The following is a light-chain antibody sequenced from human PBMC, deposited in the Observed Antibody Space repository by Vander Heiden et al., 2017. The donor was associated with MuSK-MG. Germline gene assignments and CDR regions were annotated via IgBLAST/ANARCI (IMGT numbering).Light chain of an antibody. CDR1: SGHSNDA. J-gene: IGLJ2*01. CDR2: GKIDGSH. CDR3: QTWGTGFWL. Sequence: PVLTQSPSASASLGASVQLTCTLDSGHSNDAIAWHQQQPGKGPRYLMKGKIDGSHFKGDGFPDRFSGSSSATARSLTISSLQADDDDYYYCQTWGTGFWLFGGGTKMTVL. V-gene: IGLV4-69*01.